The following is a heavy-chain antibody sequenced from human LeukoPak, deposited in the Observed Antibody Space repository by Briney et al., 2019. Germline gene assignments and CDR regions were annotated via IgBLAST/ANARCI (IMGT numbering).Heavy chain of an antibody. CDR3: ARGAAAGDAFDI. CDR1: DGSLSPYY. V-gene: IGHV4-4*07. J-gene: IGHJ3*02. Sequence: SEILSLTCTVSDGSLSPYYWSWIRQPAGKGLEWIGRIYTSGSTNYNPSLKSRVTISVDTSKNQFSLKLSSVTAADTAVYYCARGAAAGDAFDIWGQGTMVTVSS. CDR2: IYTSGST. D-gene: IGHD6-13*01.